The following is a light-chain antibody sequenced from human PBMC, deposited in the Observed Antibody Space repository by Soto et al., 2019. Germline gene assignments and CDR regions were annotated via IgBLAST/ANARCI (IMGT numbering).Light chain of an antibody. V-gene: IGLV1-47*01. CDR2: RNN. J-gene: IGLJ2*01. CDR1: SSNIGSNY. CDR3: AAWDDSLSGPV. Sequence: HSVPTQPPSASGTPGQRVTISCSGSSSNIGSNYVYWYQQLPGTAPKLLIYRNNQRPSGVPDRFSGSKSGTSASLAISGLRSEDEADYYCAAWDDSLSGPVFGGGTKLTVL.